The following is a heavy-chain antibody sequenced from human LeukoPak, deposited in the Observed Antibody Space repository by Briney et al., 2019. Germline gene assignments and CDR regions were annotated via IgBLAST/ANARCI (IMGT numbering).Heavy chain of an antibody. V-gene: IGHV3-7*01. Sequence: GGSLRLSRAASGFTSSSYWMSWVRQAPGKGLEWVANIKQDGSEKYYVDSVKGRFTISRDNAKNSLYLQMNSLRAEDTAVYYCAREEGGSSGFDYWGQGTLVTVSS. CDR2: IKQDGSEK. J-gene: IGHJ4*02. D-gene: IGHD6-19*01. CDR3: AREEGGSSGFDY. CDR1: GFTSSSYW.